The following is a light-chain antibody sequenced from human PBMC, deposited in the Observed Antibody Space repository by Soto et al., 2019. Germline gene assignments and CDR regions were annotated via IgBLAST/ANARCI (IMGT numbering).Light chain of an antibody. V-gene: IGLV2-23*02. J-gene: IGLJ1*01. CDR2: EVS. CDR1: SSDVGSSNL. Sequence: QSALTQPASMSGSPGQSITFSCTGTSSDVGSSNLVSWYQQHPGKAPKLLIYEVSKRPSGVSNRFSGSKSGNTASLTISGLQAEDEADYYCCSYAGSSTHVFGTGTKLTVL. CDR3: CSYAGSSTHV.